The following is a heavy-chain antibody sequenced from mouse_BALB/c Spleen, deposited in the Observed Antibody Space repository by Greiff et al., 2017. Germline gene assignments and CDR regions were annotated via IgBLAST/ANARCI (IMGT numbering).Heavy chain of an antibody. CDR1: GFSLTSYG. Sequence: VKLQESGPGLVQPSQSLSITCTVSGFSLTSYGVHWVRQSPGKGLEWLGVIWSGGSTDYNAAFISRLSISKDNSTSQVFFKMNSLQANDTAIYYCARNAIYYGSSYDYAMDYWGQGTSVTVSS. V-gene: IGHV2-2*02. J-gene: IGHJ4*01. CDR3: ARNAIYYGSSYDYAMDY. D-gene: IGHD1-1*01. CDR2: IWSGGST.